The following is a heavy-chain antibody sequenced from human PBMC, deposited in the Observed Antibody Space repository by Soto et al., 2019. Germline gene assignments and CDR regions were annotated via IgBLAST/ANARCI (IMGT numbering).Heavy chain of an antibody. CDR2: MNPNSGNT. J-gene: IGHJ5*02. CDR1: GYTFTSYD. CDR3: ATDVAGGNWFDP. Sequence: ASVKVSCKASGYTFTSYDINWVRQATGQGLEWMGWMNPNSGNTGYAQKFQGRVTMTRNTSISTAYMELSSLRSEDTAVYYCATDVAGGNWFDPWGQGTLVTVSS. D-gene: IGHD6-19*01. V-gene: IGHV1-8*01.